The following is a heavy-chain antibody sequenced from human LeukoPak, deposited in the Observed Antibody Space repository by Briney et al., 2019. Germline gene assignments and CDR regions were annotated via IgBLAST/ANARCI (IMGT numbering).Heavy chain of an antibody. CDR2: INPNSGGT. D-gene: IGHD3-22*01. V-gene: IGHV1-2*02. J-gene: IGHJ4*02. CDR3: ARVRGYDSSGYLPPFLDY. CDR1: GYTXTGYY. Sequence: ASVKVSCKASGYTXTGYYMHWVRQAPGQGLEWMGWINPNSGGTNYAQKFQGRVTMTRDTSISTAYMELSRLRSDDTAVYYCARVRGYDSSGYLPPFLDYWGQGTLVTVSS.